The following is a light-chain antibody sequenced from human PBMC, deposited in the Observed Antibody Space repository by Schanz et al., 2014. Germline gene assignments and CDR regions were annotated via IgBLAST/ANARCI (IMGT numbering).Light chain of an antibody. V-gene: IGLV2-14*02. CDR1: SSDVGGYNL. Sequence: QSALTQPASVSGSPGQSITISCTRTSSDVGGYNLVSWYQHHPGEAPKLLIYDGSKRPSGVSDRFSGSRSGNTASLTVSGLQAEDEADYYCSSNGGVNIYVFGTGTKLTVL. CDR3: SSNGGVNIYV. J-gene: IGLJ1*01. CDR2: DGS.